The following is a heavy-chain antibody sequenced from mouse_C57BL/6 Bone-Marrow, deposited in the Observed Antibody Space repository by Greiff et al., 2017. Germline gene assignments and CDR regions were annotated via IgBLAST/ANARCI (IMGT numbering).Heavy chain of an antibody. CDR3: ARRGGDYGGWFAY. D-gene: IGHD2-4*01. J-gene: IGHJ3*01. CDR2: IDPSNSDT. Sequence: VQLQQSGAELVRPGSSVKLSCTASGYTFNCYCMHWVKQRPVQGLEWIGNIDPSNSDTQYNQKFKDKATLTVDKSASTAYMQLSSLTSEDSAVDYCARRGGDYGGWFAYWGQGTLVTVSA. V-gene: IGHV1-52*01. CDR1: GYTFNCYC.